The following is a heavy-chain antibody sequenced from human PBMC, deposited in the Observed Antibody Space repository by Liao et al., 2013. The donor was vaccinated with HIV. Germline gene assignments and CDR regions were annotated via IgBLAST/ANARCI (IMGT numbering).Heavy chain of an antibody. V-gene: IGHV4-4*07. CDR2: IYISGST. Sequence: QVQLQESGPGLVKPSETLSLTCTVSGGSISDYYWSWIRQPAGKGLEWIGRIYISGSTNYNPSLKSRVTMSIDTSKKHFSLRLDSVTAADSAVYYCARAATGIYFFYLDVWGKGTAVTVSS. CDR3: ARAATGIYFFYLDV. J-gene: IGHJ6*03. CDR1: GGSISDYY. D-gene: IGHD2-21*02.